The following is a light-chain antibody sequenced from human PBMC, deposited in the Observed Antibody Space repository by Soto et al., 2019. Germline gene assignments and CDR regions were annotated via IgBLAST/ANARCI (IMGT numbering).Light chain of an antibody. CDR3: SSYISTSTLVV. Sequence: QSALTQPASVSGSPGQSITISCTGTSSDIGGYDYVSWYQQYPGKVPKLMIYDVTNRASGVPSRFSASKSGDTASLTISGLQAEDEADYYCSSYISTSTLVVFGGGTKLTVL. CDR2: DVT. CDR1: SSDIGGYDY. J-gene: IGLJ2*01. V-gene: IGLV2-14*01.